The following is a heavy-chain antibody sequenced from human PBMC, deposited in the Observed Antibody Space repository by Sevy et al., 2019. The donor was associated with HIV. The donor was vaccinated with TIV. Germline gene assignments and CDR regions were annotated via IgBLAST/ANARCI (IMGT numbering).Heavy chain of an antibody. CDR2: ISSSGSRV. D-gene: IGHD3-10*01. CDR3: ARPYGSGSWEAFDL. J-gene: IGHJ3*01. V-gene: IGHV3-48*03. Sequence: GGSLRLSCAASGFIFSSWEMNWVRQAPGKGLEWVSFISSSGSRVYYADSVNGRFTISRDNAKNSLYLQMDSLRAEDTAVYYCARPYGSGSWEAFDLWGQGTMVTISS. CDR1: GFIFSSWE.